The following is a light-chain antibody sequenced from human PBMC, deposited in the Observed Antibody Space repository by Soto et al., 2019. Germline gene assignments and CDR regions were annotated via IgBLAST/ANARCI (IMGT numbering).Light chain of an antibody. V-gene: IGKV2-30*01. CDR2: QVS. Sequence: DVVMTQSPLSLSVTLGQPASISCRSSQGLVYSDGNTFLNWFHQRPGQSPRRLIYQVSNRDSGVPDRFRGSGSGTDYTLTISRVEAEDVGIYYCEQGTHWPWTFGQGTKVEIK. CDR3: EQGTHWPWT. CDR1: QGLVYSDGNTF. J-gene: IGKJ1*01.